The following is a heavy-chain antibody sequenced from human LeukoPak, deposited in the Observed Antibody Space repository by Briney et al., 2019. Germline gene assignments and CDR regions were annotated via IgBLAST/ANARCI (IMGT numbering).Heavy chain of an antibody. CDR2: IYSGGTT. Sequence: GGSLRLSCAVSGFTFSNNYMSWVRQAPGKGLEWVSIIYSGGTTYYADSVKGRFTISRDNSKNTLYLQMNSLRAEDTAVYYCARRDRNKGVDYWGQGTLVTVSS. CDR1: GFTFSNNY. J-gene: IGHJ4*02. D-gene: IGHD2-8*01. V-gene: IGHV3-53*01. CDR3: ARRDRNKGVDY.